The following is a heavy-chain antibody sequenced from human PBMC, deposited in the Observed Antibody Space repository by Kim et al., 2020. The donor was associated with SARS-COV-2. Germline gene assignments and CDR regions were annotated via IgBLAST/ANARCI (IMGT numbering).Heavy chain of an antibody. CDR2: INPKSGGT. D-gene: IGHD3-3*01. Sequence: ASMKVSCKASGYTLTDQYMHWLRQAPGQGLEWMGLINPKSGGTNYAQKFQGRVTMARDKSISTAHMELSRLRSDDTAVYYCARGLEAVFGVVITFYYGMDVWGQGTTVTVAS. CDR1: GYTLTDQY. V-gene: IGHV1-2*06. CDR3: ARGLEAVFGVVITFYYGMDV. J-gene: IGHJ6*02.